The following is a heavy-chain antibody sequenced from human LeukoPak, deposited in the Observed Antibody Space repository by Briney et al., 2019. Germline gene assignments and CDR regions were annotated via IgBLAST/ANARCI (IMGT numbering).Heavy chain of an antibody. Sequence: SGFXXXNAWMSWVRQAPGKGLEWVGRIKSKTDGGTTDYAAPVKGRFTISRDDSKNTLYLQMNSLKTEDTAVYYCTTDPSYYYYYGMDVWGQGTTVTVSS. CDR1: GFXXXNAW. J-gene: IGHJ6*02. CDR2: IKSKTDGGTT. V-gene: IGHV3-15*01. CDR3: TTDPSYYYYYGMDV.